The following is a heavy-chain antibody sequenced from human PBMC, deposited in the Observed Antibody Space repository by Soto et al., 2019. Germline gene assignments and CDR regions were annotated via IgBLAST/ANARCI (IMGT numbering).Heavy chain of an antibody. CDR3: ARGGYYDSSGYQSYFDY. CDR1: GFTVSSNY. J-gene: IGHJ4*02. V-gene: IGHV3-53*01. D-gene: IGHD3-22*01. Sequence: GGSLRLSCAASGFTVSSNYMSWVRQAPGKGLEWVSVIYSGGSTYYADSVKGRFTISRDNSKNTLYLQMNSLRADDTAVYYCARGGYYDSSGYQSYFDYWGQGTLVTVSS. CDR2: IYSGGST.